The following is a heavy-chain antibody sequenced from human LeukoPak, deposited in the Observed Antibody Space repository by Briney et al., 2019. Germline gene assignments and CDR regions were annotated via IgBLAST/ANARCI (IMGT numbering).Heavy chain of an antibody. V-gene: IGHV1-46*01. CDR2: INPSGGST. J-gene: IGHJ4*02. Sequence: ASVKVSCKASGYTFTSYYMHWVRQAPGQGLEWMGIINPSGGSTSYAQKLQGRVTMTTDTTTSTAYMEVRSLRSDDTAVYYCARADITSFGVVINFDHWGQGSLVSVSS. CDR1: GYTFTSYY. CDR3: ARADITSFGVVINFDH. D-gene: IGHD3-3*01.